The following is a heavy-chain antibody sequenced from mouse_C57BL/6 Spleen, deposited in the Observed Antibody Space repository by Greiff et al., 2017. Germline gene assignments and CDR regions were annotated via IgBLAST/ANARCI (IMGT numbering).Heavy chain of an antibody. V-gene: IGHV1-81*01. CDR3: ARAYYSNYVRGAMDY. D-gene: IGHD2-5*01. CDR2: IYPRSGNT. Sequence: LQESGAELARPGASVKLSCQASGYTFTSYGISWVKQSTGQGLEWIGEIYPRSGNTYYNEKFKGKATLTADKSSSTAYMELRSLTSEDSAVYFCARAYYSNYVRGAMDYWGQGTSVTVSS. CDR1: GYTFTSYG. J-gene: IGHJ4*01.